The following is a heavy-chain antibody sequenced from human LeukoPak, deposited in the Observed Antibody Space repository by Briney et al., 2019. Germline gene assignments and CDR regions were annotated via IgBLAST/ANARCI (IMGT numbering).Heavy chain of an antibody. Sequence: SETLSLTCAVYGGSFSGYYWSWIRQPPGKGLEWIGEINHSGSTNYNPSLKSRVTISVDTSKNQFSLKLSSVTAADTAVYYCARKKQQLVRPFDYWGQGALVTVSS. CDR2: INHSGST. D-gene: IGHD6-13*01. CDR1: GGSFSGYY. CDR3: ARKKQQLVRPFDY. J-gene: IGHJ4*02. V-gene: IGHV4-34*01.